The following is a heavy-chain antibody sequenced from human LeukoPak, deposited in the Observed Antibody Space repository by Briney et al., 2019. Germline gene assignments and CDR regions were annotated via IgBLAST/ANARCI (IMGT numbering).Heavy chain of an antibody. V-gene: IGHV4-4*07. Sequence: PSETLSLTCTVSGGSISSYYWSWIRQPAGKGLEWIGRIYTSGSTNYNPSLKSRVTMSVDTSKNQFSLKLSSVTAADTAVYYCARETIGRSYGDFLFDYWGQGTLVTVSS. J-gene: IGHJ4*02. CDR2: IYTSGST. D-gene: IGHD4-17*01. CDR1: GGSISSYY. CDR3: ARETIGRSYGDFLFDY.